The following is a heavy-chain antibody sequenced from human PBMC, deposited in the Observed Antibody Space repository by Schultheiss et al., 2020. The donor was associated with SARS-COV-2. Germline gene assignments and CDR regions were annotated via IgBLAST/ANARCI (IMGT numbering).Heavy chain of an antibody. CDR2: IHPGGST. J-gene: IGHJ5*02. CDR1: GGSISSSSYY. D-gene: IGHD1-26*01. Sequence: SATLSLTCTVSGGSISSSSYYWGWIRQPPGKGLEWIGSIHPGGSTNYNPSLKSRVTISVDRSKKHFSLNLTSVTAADTAVYYCARDWGLSGSYLGIGWFDPWGQGSLVTVSS. V-gene: IGHV4-39*07. CDR3: ARDWGLSGSYLGIGWFDP.